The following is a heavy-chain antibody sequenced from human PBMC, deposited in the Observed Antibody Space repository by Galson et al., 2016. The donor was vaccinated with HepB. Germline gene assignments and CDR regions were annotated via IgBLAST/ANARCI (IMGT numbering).Heavy chain of an antibody. CDR3: ASDSSGHYSQFDY. D-gene: IGHD3-22*01. Sequence: SETLSLTCTVSGGSLSGYYWSWIRQPPGRGLEWIGYIYYSGSTNYNPSLKSRVTISVDTSKNQFSLRLSSVTAEDTAVYYCASDSSGHYSQFDYWGQGILVTVSS. J-gene: IGHJ4*02. CDR2: IYYSGST. CDR1: GGSLSGYY. V-gene: IGHV4-59*01.